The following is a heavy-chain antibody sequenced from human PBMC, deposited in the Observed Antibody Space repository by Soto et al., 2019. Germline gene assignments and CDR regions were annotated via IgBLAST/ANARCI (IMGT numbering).Heavy chain of an antibody. V-gene: IGHV4-4*02. J-gene: IGHJ4*02. CDR2: IYHSGST. CDR3: ARAPITMIVVVTDYYFNY. D-gene: IGHD3-22*01. CDR1: GGSISSSNW. Sequence: SETLSLTCAVAGGSISSSNWWSWVRQPPGKGLEWIGEIYHSGSTIYNPSLKSRVTISVDKSKNQFSLKLSSVTAADTAVYYCARAPITMIVVVTDYYFNYWGQGTLVTVSS.